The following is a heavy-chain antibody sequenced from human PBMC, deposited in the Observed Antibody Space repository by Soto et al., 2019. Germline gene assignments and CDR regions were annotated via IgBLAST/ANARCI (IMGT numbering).Heavy chain of an antibody. CDR2: FGAHGHDI. Sequence: PGGSLRLSCAASQFTFSDFSMSWVRQAPGKGLEWVSAFGAHGHDIYYADSVKGRFTVSRDNSENSLYLQMNSLRAEDTAVYYCARNIPGATSPFEYWGQGTRVTVSS. J-gene: IGHJ4*02. CDR1: QFTFSDFS. V-gene: IGHV3-21*01. CDR3: ARNIPGATSPFEY.